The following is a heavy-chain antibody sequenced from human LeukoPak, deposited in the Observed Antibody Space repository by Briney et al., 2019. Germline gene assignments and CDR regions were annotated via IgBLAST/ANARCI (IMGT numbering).Heavy chain of an antibody. V-gene: IGHV4-31*03. D-gene: IGHD5-12*01. CDR2: IYYSGST. CDR1: GGSISSGGYY. J-gene: IGHJ4*02. Sequence: SQTLSLTCTVSGGSISSGGYYWGWIRQHPGKGLEWIGYIYYSGSTYYNLSLKSRVTISVDTSKNQFSLKLSSVTAADTAVYYCARAEGDSIVATTYYFDYWGQGTLVTVSS. CDR3: ARAEGDSIVATTYYFDY.